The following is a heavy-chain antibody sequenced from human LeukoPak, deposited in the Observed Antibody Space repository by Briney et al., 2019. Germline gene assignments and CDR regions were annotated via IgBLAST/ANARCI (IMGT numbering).Heavy chain of an antibody. CDR2: ISGSGGST. V-gene: IGHV3-23*01. D-gene: IGHD5/OR15-5a*01. Sequence: GGSLRLSCAASGFTFSSYAMSWVRQAPGKGLAWVSAISGSGGSTYYADSVKGRFTISRDNSKNTLYLQMNSLRAEDTAVYYCAKDLPRQGCLRYYFDYWGQGTLVTVSS. CDR1: GFTFSSYA. CDR3: AKDLPRQGCLRYYFDY. J-gene: IGHJ4*02.